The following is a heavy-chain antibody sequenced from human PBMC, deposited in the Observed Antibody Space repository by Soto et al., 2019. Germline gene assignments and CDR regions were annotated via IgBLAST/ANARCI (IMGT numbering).Heavy chain of an antibody. CDR1: GFTFSSYA. D-gene: IGHD3-10*01. V-gene: IGHV3-23*01. CDR3: AKIPELLWFGETEFDY. Sequence: GGSLRLSCAASGFTFSSYAMSWVRQAPGKGLEWVSAISGSGGSTYYADSVKGRFTISRDNSKNTLYLQMNSLRAEDTAVYYCAKIPELLWFGETEFDYWGQGTLVTVSS. J-gene: IGHJ4*02. CDR2: ISGSGGST.